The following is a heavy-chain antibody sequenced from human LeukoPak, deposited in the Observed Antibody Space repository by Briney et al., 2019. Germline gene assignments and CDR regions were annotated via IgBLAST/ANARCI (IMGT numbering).Heavy chain of an antibody. Sequence: SGGSLRLSCAASGFTFSSYAMSWVRQAPGKGLEWVSAISGSGGSTYYADSVKGRFTISRDNSKNTLYLQMNSLRAEDTAVDYCAKTPLGNIVATTPSYYMDVWGKGTTVTVSS. CDR3: AKTPLGNIVATTPSYYMDV. J-gene: IGHJ6*03. D-gene: IGHD5-12*01. CDR1: GFTFSSYA. CDR2: ISGSGGST. V-gene: IGHV3-23*01.